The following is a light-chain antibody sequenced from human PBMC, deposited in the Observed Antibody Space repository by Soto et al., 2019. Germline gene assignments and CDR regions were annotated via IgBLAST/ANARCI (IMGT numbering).Light chain of an antibody. J-gene: IGKJ1*01. Sequence: DIQMTQSPSTLSASVGDRVAITCRASQDISKWLSCYQQKPGKPPKLLIYDASGLDSGVPSRFSGSGYGTEFPLTISGLQPEDFATFYCQQYDSXPWTFGPGTKV. V-gene: IGKV1-5*01. CDR3: QQYDSXPWT. CDR2: DAS. CDR1: QDISKW.